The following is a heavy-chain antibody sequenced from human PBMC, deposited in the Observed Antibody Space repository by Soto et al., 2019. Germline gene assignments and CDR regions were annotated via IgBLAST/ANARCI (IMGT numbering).Heavy chain of an antibody. D-gene: IGHD2-21*02. Sequence: QVQLQESGPGLVKPSETLSLTCTVSGGTISRYYWSWIRQPPGKGLEWIGYMYNTGSTVYNPSFKSRVTISVDTSKNQFSLKLNSVNAADTAVYYCARDLWGYCGTDCYPLDVWGQGTTVTVSS. CDR2: MYNTGST. CDR3: ARDLWGYCGTDCYPLDV. J-gene: IGHJ6*02. V-gene: IGHV4-59*01. CDR1: GGTISRYY.